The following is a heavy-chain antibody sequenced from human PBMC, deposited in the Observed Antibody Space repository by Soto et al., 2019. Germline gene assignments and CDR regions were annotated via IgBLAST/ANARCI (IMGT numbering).Heavy chain of an antibody. J-gene: IGHJ4*02. Sequence: QVQLQESGPGLVKPSQTLSLTCTVSGGSISSGGYYWSWIRQHPGKGLEWIGYIYYSGSSYYNPSVKSRVTISVDTSKNQFSLKLSSVTAAETAVYYCARGPTSPAPPRFDYWGQGTLVTVSS. CDR3: ARGPTSPAPPRFDY. CDR1: GGSISSGGYY. CDR2: IYYSGSS. V-gene: IGHV4-31*03. D-gene: IGHD3-16*01.